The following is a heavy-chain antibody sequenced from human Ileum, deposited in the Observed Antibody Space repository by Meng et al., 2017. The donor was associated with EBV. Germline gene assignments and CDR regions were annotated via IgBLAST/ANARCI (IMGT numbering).Heavy chain of an antibody. CDR1: RYSFVAYA. Sequence: VQLVQSGTDVNRPGASMNRSCESSRYSFVAYAIHWVRQAPGRGLEWMGLINTLNGHTEYSQKYQGSVIITSDTSASTVYMELHSRRSQDTAVYYCARRASQGVDPWGQGTLVTVSS. V-gene: IGHV1-3*04. CDR2: INTLNGHT. J-gene: IGHJ5*02. CDR3: ARRASQGVDP.